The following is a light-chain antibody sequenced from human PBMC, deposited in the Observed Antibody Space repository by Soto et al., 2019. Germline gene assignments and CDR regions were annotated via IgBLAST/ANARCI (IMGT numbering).Light chain of an antibody. Sequence: QSALTQPPSASGSPGQSVAISCTGTSSDVGGYNYVSWYQQHPGKAPKLMIYDNYKRPSGIPDRFSGSKSGTSATLGITGLQTGDEADYYCGAWDSSLNSGVFGGGTKLTVL. CDR1: SSDVGGYNY. V-gene: IGLV2-8*01. J-gene: IGLJ3*02. CDR2: DNY. CDR3: GAWDSSLNSGV.